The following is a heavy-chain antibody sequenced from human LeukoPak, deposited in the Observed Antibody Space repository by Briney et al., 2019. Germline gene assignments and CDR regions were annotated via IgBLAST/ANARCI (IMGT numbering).Heavy chain of an antibody. J-gene: IGHJ3*02. CDR3: ARGGYYYDSSGYNDAFDI. CDR1: GGTFSSYA. CDR2: IIPIFGTA. D-gene: IGHD3-22*01. V-gene: IGHV1-69*13. Sequence: SVKVSCKASGGTFSSYAISWVRQAPGQGLEWMGGIIPIFGTANYAQKFQGRVTITADESTSTAYMELSSLRSEDTAVYYCARGGYYYDSSGYNDAFDIWGQGTMVTVSS.